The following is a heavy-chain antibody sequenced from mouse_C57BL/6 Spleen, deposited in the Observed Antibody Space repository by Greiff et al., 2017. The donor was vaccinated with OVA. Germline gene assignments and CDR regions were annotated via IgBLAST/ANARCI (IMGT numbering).Heavy chain of an antibody. D-gene: IGHD4-1*01. J-gene: IGHJ2*01. CDR1: GYTFTDYN. CDR2: INPNNGGT. V-gene: IGHV1-22*01. CDR3: APNWDWAFDY. Sequence: VQLQQSGPELVKPGASVKMSCKASGYTFTDYNMHWVKQSHGKSLEWIGYINPNNGGTRYNQKFKGKATLTVNKSSSTAYMEHRSLTSEDSAVYYCAPNWDWAFDYWGQGTTLTVSS.